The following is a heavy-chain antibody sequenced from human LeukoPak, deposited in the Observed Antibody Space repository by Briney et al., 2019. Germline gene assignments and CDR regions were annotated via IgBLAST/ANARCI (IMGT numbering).Heavy chain of an antibody. Sequence: ASVKVSCKASGYTFTSYDINGVRQATGQGLEGMGWMNPNSGNTGYEQKFQGRVTMTRNTSISTAYMELSSLRSEDTAVYYCARDGNYDFWSGYYYYYGMDVWGQGTRSPSP. J-gene: IGHJ6*02. CDR3: ARDGNYDFWSGYYYYYGMDV. CDR1: GYTFTSYD. D-gene: IGHD3-3*01. CDR2: MNPNSGNT. V-gene: IGHV1-8*01.